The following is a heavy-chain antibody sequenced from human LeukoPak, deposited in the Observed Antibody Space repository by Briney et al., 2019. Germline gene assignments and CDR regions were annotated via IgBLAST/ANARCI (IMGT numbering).Heavy chain of an antibody. J-gene: IGHJ6*02. CDR1: GFTFSSYA. D-gene: IGHD2/OR15-2a*01. Sequence: PGGSLRLSCAASGFTFSSYAMSWVRQAPGKGLEWVSAISGSGGSTYYADSVKGRFTISRDNTKNTLYLQMNSLRAEDTAVYYCAKDSSRTYYAPGWGQGTTVTVSS. V-gene: IGHV3-23*01. CDR2: ISGSGGST. CDR3: AKDSSRTYYAPG.